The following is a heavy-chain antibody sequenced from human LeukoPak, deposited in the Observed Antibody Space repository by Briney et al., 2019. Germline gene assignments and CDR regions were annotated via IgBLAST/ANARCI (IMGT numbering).Heavy chain of an antibody. J-gene: IGHJ3*02. CDR1: GGSISSYY. Sequence: SETLSLTCTVSGGSISSYYWSWIRQPPGKGREWIGYIYYSGSTNYNPSLKSRVSISVDTSKNQFSLKLSSVTAADTAVYYCARRMRGSGSYLHAFDIWGQGTMVTVSS. CDR2: IYYSGST. CDR3: ARRMRGSGSYLHAFDI. D-gene: IGHD3-10*01. V-gene: IGHV4-59*08.